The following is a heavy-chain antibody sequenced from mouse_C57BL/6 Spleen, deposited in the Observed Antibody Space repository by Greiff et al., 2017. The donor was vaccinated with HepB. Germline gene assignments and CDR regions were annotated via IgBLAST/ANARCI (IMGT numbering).Heavy chain of an antibody. Sequence: VQLQQSGPELVKPGASVKISCKASGYAFSSSWMNWVKQRPGKGLEWIGRIYPGDGDTNYNGKFKGKATLTADKSSSTAYMQLSSLTSEDSAVYFCARGGDSSGNFDYWGQGTTLTVSS. D-gene: IGHD3-2*02. CDR3: ARGGDSSGNFDY. J-gene: IGHJ2*01. V-gene: IGHV1-82*01. CDR2: IYPGDGDT. CDR1: GYAFSSSW.